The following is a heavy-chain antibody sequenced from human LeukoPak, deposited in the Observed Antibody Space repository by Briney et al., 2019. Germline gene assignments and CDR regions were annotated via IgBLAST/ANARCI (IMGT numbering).Heavy chain of an antibody. V-gene: IGHV1-18*01. CDR2: ISAYNGNT. J-gene: IGHJ4*02. CDR3: ARDRFPYDSSGYLGD. CDR1: GYTFTSYG. D-gene: IGHD3-22*01. Sequence: ASVKVSCKASGYTFTSYGISWVRQAPGQGLEWMGWISAYNGNTNYAQKLQGRVTMTTDTSTSTAYMELRSLRSDDTAVYYCARDRFPYDSSGYLGDWGQGTLVTVSS.